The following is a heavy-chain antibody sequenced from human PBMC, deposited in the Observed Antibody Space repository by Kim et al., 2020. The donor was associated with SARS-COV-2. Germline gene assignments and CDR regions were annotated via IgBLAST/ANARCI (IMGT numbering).Heavy chain of an antibody. CDR2: VSNNGSNK. Sequence: GGSLRLSCVASGFIFSTYEMHWVRQAPGKGLEWVALVSNNGSNKYYTDSVKGRFTISRDNSKNTMFLQMNSLRTEDTAVYYCARRYFDWLLDYWGQGTLLTVSS. CDR1: GFIFSTYE. J-gene: IGHJ4*02. D-gene: IGHD3-9*01. V-gene: IGHV3-30*04. CDR3: ARRYFDWLLDY.